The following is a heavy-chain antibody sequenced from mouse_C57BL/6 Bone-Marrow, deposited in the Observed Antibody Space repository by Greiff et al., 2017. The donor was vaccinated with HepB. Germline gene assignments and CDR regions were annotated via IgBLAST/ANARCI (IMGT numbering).Heavy chain of an antibody. Sequence: EVKLLESGGGLVQPGGSLSLSCAASGFTFTDYYMSWVRQPPGKALEWLGFIRNKANGYTTEYSASVKGRFTISRDNSQSILYLQMNALRAEDSATYYCARSPHYGSSFFDYWGQGTTLTVSS. D-gene: IGHD1-1*01. CDR3: ARSPHYGSSFFDY. CDR2: IRNKANGYTT. J-gene: IGHJ2*01. V-gene: IGHV7-3*01. CDR1: GFTFTDYY.